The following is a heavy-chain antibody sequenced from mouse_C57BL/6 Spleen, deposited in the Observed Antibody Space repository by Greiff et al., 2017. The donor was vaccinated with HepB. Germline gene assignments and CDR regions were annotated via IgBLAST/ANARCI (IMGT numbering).Heavy chain of an antibody. V-gene: IGHV1-55*01. D-gene: IGHD1-1*01. J-gene: IGHJ2*01. CDR3: ARWGGKISTVVAPYFDY. Sequence: QVQLQQPGAELVKPGASVKMSCKASGYTFTSYWITWVKQRLGQGLEWIGDIYPGSGSTNYNEKFKSKATLTVDTSSSTAYMQLSSLTSEDSAVYYCARWGGKISTVVAPYFDYWGQGTTLTVSS. CDR2: IYPGSGST. CDR1: GYTFTSYW.